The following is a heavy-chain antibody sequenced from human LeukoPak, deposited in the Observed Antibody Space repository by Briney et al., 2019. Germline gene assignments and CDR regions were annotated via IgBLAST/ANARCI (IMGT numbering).Heavy chain of an antibody. CDR1: GYSISSGYY. CDR3: AREGGYSYGPSFDY. V-gene: IGHV4-38-2*02. J-gene: IGHJ4*02. CDR2: IYHSGST. Sequence: SETLSLTCTVSGYSISSGYYWGWIRQPPGKGLEWIGSIYHSGSTYYNPSLKSRVTISVVTSKNQFSLKLSSVTAADTAVYYCAREGGYSYGPSFDYWGQGTLVTVSS. D-gene: IGHD5-18*01.